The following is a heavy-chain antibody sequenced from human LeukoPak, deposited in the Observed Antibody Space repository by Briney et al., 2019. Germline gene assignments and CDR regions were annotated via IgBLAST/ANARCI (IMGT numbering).Heavy chain of an antibody. CDR1: GYSFTSYW. D-gene: IGHD6-6*01. V-gene: IGHV5-51*01. Sequence: GESLKISCKGSGYSFTSYWIGWVRQMPGKGLEWMGIIYPGDSDTRYSPSFQGQVTISADKSISTAYLQWSSLKASDTAMYYCARLIGTVNSSATLFDPWGQGTLVTVSS. J-gene: IGHJ5*02. CDR3: ARLIGTVNSSATLFDP. CDR2: IYPGDSDT.